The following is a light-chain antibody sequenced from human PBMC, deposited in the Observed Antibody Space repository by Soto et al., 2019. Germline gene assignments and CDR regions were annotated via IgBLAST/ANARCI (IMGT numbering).Light chain of an antibody. CDR1: QTVSDNY. CDR2: GAS. CDR3: QQYATSPYA. V-gene: IGKV3-20*01. Sequence: EIVLTQSPGTLSLSPGERAAISCRASQTVSDNYLAWYQQKPGQTPRLLIYGASSRATGIPDRFGGSGSGADFTLTISRLEPEDFAVYYCQQYATSPYAFGQGTKLEI. J-gene: IGKJ2*01.